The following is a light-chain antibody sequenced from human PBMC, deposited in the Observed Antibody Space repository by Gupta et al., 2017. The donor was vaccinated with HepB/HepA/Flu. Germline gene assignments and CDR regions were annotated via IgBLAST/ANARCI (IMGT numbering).Light chain of an antibody. CDR2: EIT. V-gene: IGLV2-14*03. CDR1: NSDIGAYNY. J-gene: IGLJ2*01. Sequence: SALTQPASASESPGPSVTIPCTGTNSDIGAYNYVSWYRQHPGEAPKLVIYEITNRPSGVSSRFSGSKSGNTASLTMSGLQSEDEGDDYCGSDTTSGNVVFGGGTKLTV. CDR3: GSDTTSGNVV.